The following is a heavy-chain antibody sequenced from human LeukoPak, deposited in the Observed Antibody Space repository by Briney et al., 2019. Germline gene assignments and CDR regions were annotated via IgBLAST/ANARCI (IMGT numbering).Heavy chain of an antibody. Sequence: GGSLRLSCAASRFTFNNYAMSWVRQAPGKRLEWVTGINGSGGRTYYADSAKGRFTISRDNSKNTLYLQMNSLRGEDTAVYFCAKSYADVGADAFDIWGQGTMVTVSS. CDR1: RFTFNNYA. CDR2: INGSGGRT. V-gene: IGHV3-23*01. D-gene: IGHD3-3*01. CDR3: AKSYADVGADAFDI. J-gene: IGHJ3*02.